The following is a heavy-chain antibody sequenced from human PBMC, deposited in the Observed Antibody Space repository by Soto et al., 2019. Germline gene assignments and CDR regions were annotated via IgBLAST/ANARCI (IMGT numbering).Heavy chain of an antibody. D-gene: IGHD3-22*01. CDR3: ARDVYYYDSSAYWAY. CDR2: ITGSSSYI. Sequence: EVQLVESGGGLVKPGGSLRLSCAASGFTVSSYSMNWVRQAPGKGLEWVSSITGSSSYIYYADSVKGRFTISRDNAKNSLYLQMNSLSAEDTAVYYCARDVYYYDSSAYWAYWGQGTLVTVSS. V-gene: IGHV3-21*02. J-gene: IGHJ4*02. CDR1: GFTVSSYS.